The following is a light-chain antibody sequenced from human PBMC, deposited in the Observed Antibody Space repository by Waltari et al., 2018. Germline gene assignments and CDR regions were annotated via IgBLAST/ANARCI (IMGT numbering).Light chain of an antibody. CDR2: DVI. V-gene: IGLV2-11*01. CDR1: SSDVGGYNY. CDR3: CSYAGSYTVV. J-gene: IGLJ2*01. Sequence: QSALTQPRSVSGSPGQSVTISCPGTSSDVGGYNYVSWYQPHPGKAPKLLIFDVIKRPSGVPDRFSGSKSGNTASLTISGLQAEDEADYYCCSYAGSYTVVFGGGTRLTVL.